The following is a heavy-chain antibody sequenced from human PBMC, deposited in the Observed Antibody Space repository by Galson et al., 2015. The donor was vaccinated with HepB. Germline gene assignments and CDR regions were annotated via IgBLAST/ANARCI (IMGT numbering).Heavy chain of an antibody. D-gene: IGHD3-22*01. Sequence: SLRLSCAASGFTFSSYWMSWVRQAPGKGLEWVANIKQDGSGRYYVDSVKGRFTISRDNAKNSLYLQMNSLRAEDTAVYYCARLANAYYYDSSRSDPKQYYYYYYYMDVWGKGTTVTVSS. CDR1: GFTFSSYW. J-gene: IGHJ6*03. CDR3: ARLANAYYYDSSRSDPKQYYYYYYYMDV. V-gene: IGHV3-7*01. CDR2: IKQDGSGR.